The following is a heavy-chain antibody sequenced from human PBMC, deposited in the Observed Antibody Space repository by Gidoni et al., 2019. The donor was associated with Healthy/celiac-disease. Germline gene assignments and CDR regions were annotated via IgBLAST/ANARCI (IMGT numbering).Heavy chain of an antibody. CDR2: INHSGST. D-gene: IGHD6-13*01. CDR3: ARGRGEQLVRSFDWFDP. J-gene: IGHJ5*02. Sequence: QVQLQQWGAGLLKPSETLSLTCAVYGGSFSGYYGSWIRQPPGQGLEWIGEINHSGSTNYTTSLKRRVTISVDTSKNQFSLKLSSVTAADTAVYYCARGRGEQLVRSFDWFDPWGQGTLVTVSS. CDR1: GGSFSGYY. V-gene: IGHV4-34*01.